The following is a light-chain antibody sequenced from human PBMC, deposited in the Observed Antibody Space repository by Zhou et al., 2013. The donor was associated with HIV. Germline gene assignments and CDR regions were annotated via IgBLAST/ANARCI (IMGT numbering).Light chain of an antibody. CDR3: QKYDGAPWT. V-gene: IGKV1-27*01. CDR1: QDISNY. Sequence: DIQMTQSPSSLSASVGDRVTITCRASQDISNYLVWYQQKPGKVPTVLIYRASALESGVPSRFSGSGSGTHFTLTISSVQPEDVATYYCQKYDGAPWTFGQGTKVEIK. J-gene: IGKJ1*01. CDR2: RAS.